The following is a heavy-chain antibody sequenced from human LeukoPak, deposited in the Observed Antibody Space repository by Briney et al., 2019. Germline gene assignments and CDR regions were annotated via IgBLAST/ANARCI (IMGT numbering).Heavy chain of an antibody. CDR2: ISTTETT. J-gene: IGHJ5*02. V-gene: IGHV4-4*07. Sequence: PSETLSLTCTVSGGSISSYFWTWIRQPAGKGLEWIGRISTTETTHYSPSLKNRVNMSVDTSKSQFSLKTTSVTAADTAIYYCAREDSASGRGLGSWGQGTLVTVSS. CDR3: AREDSASGRGLGS. D-gene: IGHD3-10*01. CDR1: GGSISSYF.